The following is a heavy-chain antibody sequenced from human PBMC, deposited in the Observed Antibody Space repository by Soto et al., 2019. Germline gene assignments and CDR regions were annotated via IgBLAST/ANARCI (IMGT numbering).Heavy chain of an antibody. CDR3: ARTVGAAYAFDI. D-gene: IGHD1-26*01. CDR2: ISAYNGNT. V-gene: IGHV1-18*01. Sequence: QFQLVQSGAEVNKPGASVKVSCKASGYTFTSYGISWVRQAPGQGLEWMGWISAYNGNTNYAQKLQGRVTMTTDTSTSTADMELRRLRSDDTAVYYCARTVGAAYAFDIWGQGTMVTVSS. CDR1: GYTFTSYG. J-gene: IGHJ3*02.